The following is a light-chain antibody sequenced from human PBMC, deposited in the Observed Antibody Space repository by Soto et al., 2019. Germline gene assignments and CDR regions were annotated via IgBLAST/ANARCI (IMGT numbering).Light chain of an antibody. J-gene: IGKJ4*01. Sequence: EILMTQSPATLSVSPGERATLSCRASQSVSSSLAWYQQKPGQAPRLLIYGASTRATGVPARFSGSGSGTEFALPISSLQSEDFAVYYCHQCYNWPLTFGGGTKVEIK. V-gene: IGKV3-15*01. CDR2: GAS. CDR1: QSVSSS. CDR3: HQCYNWPLT.